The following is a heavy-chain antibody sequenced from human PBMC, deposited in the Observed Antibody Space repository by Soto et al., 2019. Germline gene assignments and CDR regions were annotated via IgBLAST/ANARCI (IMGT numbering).Heavy chain of an antibody. Sequence: PSETLSLTCTVSGGSISSSNYYWGWIRQPPGKGLDWIGNIYYSGTPYYNPSLKSRVTISIDTSKNQFSLRLNSVTAADTGVYYCARVVVPATRHPDFDYWGQGTLVTVSS. CDR1: GGSISSSNYY. J-gene: IGHJ4*02. D-gene: IGHD2-15*01. CDR2: IYYSGTP. V-gene: IGHV4-39*01. CDR3: ARVVVPATRHPDFDY.